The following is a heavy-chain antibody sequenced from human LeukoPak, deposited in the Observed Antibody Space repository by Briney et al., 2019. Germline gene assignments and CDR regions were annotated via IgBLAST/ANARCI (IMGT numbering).Heavy chain of an antibody. V-gene: IGHV3-49*04. J-gene: IGHJ4*02. D-gene: IGHD2-21*02. Sequence: GGSLRLSCAASGFTFSSYSMNWVRQAPGRGLEWVTFIRGKAYGGTPEYAASVKDRFSISRDDSKGIAYLQMNSLKIEDTGVYYCAKTLAFCGSGCYRPADSWGQGTLVTVSS. CDR3: AKTLAFCGSGCYRPADS. CDR2: IRGKAYGGTP. CDR1: GFTFSSYS.